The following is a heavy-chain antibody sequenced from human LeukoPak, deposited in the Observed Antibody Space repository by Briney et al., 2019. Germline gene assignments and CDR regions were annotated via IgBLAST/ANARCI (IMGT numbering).Heavy chain of an antibody. CDR3: ARVSTIAARGWLDP. V-gene: IGHV3-21*01. CDR2: IRTGISYI. CDR1: TFTFSSYS. D-gene: IGHD6-13*01. J-gene: IGHJ5*02. Sequence: GGSLRLSWAASTFTFSSYSMNWVRQAPGKGMEWVSSIRTGISYIYYADSVKGRFTISRGNAQNSLYLQMNSLRAEDTAVYYCARVSTIAARGWLDPWGQGTLVTVSS.